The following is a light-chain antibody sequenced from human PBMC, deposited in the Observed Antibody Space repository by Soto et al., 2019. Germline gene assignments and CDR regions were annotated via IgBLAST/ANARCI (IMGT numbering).Light chain of an antibody. V-gene: IGKV3-15*01. CDR2: GTF. J-gene: IGKJ1*01. CDR1: QSVSSN. Sequence: EIVMTQSPATLSVSPWERATLSCRASQSVSSNLAWYQQKPGQAPRLLIHGTFTRATGIPARFSGSGSGTDFTLTISSLQSEDFAVYYCQQYNNWQTFGQGTKVDIK. CDR3: QQYNNWQT.